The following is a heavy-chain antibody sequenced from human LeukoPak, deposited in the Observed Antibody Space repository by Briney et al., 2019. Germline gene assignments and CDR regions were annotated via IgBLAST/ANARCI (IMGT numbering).Heavy chain of an antibody. V-gene: IGHV6-1*01. D-gene: IGHD6-13*01. Sequence: SQTLSLTCAISGDSVSSNCAAWNCIRQSPSRGLEWLGRTYYRSKWYNDYAESVKSRINIKPDTSKNQFSLQLNSVTPEDTAVYYCARDQAGLDYWGQGTLVTVSS. CDR2: TYYRSKWYN. CDR3: ARDQAGLDY. J-gene: IGHJ4*02. CDR1: GDSVSSNCAA.